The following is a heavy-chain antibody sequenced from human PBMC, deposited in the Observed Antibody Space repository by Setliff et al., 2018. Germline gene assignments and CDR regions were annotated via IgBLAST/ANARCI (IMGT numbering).Heavy chain of an antibody. CDR3: ARGFYYYGSSRWDVFDI. Sequence: GASVKVSCKASRGTFSSYGITWVRQAPGQGLEWMGGIIPIFGTTDYAQKFQGRVTIITDESTSTAFMQLSSLRSEDTAVYYCARGFYYYGSSRWDVFDIWGQGTMVTVSS. CDR2: IIPIFGTT. J-gene: IGHJ3*02. V-gene: IGHV1-69*05. CDR1: RGTFSSYG. D-gene: IGHD3-22*01.